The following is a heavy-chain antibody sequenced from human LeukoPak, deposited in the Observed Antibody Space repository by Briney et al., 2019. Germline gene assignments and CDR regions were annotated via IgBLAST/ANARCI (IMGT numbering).Heavy chain of an antibody. CDR1: GVSISSYY. V-gene: IGHV4-59*01. Sequence: SETLSLTCTVSGVSISSYYWSWIRQPPGKGLEYIGYIYYSGNNNYNPSLKSRVTISVDTSKNQFSLKLGSVTAAEPAVYYCARGTAFLDYWGQGTLVTVSS. CDR3: ARGTAFLDY. CDR2: IYYSGNN. D-gene: IGHD2/OR15-2a*01. J-gene: IGHJ4*02.